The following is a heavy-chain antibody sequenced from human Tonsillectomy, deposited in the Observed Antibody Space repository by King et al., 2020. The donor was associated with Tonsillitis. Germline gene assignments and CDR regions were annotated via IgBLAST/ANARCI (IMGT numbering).Heavy chain of an antibody. V-gene: IGHV3-7*01. D-gene: IGHD1-1*01. CDR1: GFAFDTYW. J-gene: IGHJ5*02. Sequence: VQLVESGGGLVQPGGSLRLSCAASGFAFDTYWMNWVRQAPGKGLEWLANIKEDGSERYYADSVKGRFTITRDNAKNSLYLQMNSLRAEETAVYYCVGHKAPPGNNWFNPWGQGTLVTVSS. CDR2: IKEDGSER. CDR3: VGHKAPPGNNWFNP.